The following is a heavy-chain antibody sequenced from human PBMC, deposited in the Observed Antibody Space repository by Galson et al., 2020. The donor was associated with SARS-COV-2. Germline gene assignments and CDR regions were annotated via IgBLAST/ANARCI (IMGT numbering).Heavy chain of an antibody. D-gene: IGHD3-22*01. CDR2: IYHSGST. CDR1: GYSISSGYY. CDR3: ARDDSSGYFGVPLDY. V-gene: IGHV4-38-2*02. J-gene: IGHJ4*02. Sequence: SETLSLTCTVSGYSISSGYYWGWIRQPPGKGLEWIGSIYHSGSTYYNPSLKSRVTISVDTSKNQFSLKLSSGTAADTAVYYCARDDSSGYFGVPLDYWGQGTLVTVSS.